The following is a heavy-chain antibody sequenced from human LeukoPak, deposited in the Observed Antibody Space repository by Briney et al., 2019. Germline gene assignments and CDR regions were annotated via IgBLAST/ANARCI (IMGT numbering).Heavy chain of an antibody. D-gene: IGHD3-22*01. CDR3: AKAGQNYYDSSGYYRDFDY. CDR1: GFTFSNYG. Sequence: GGSLRLSCAASGFTFSNYGMNWVRQAPGKGLEWVSGITANGGTTYYADSVKGRFTISRDNSKNTVYPQMNSLRAEDTAVYYCAKAGQNYYDSSGYYRDFDYWGQGTLVTVSS. CDR2: ITANGGTT. V-gene: IGHV3-23*01. J-gene: IGHJ4*02.